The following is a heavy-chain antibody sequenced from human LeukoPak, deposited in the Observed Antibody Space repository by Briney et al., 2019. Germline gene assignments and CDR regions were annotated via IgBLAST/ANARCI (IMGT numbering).Heavy chain of an antibody. CDR3: ASLYNWDYSHYYYYYMDV. Sequence: SETLSLTCTVSGGSISSHYWSWIRQPPGKGLEWIGYIYYSGSTNYNPSLKSRVTISVDTSKNQFSLKLSSVTAADTAVYYCASLYNWDYSHYYYYYMDVWGKGTTVTVSS. J-gene: IGHJ6*03. CDR2: IYYSGST. V-gene: IGHV4-59*11. D-gene: IGHD1-7*01. CDR1: GGSISSHY.